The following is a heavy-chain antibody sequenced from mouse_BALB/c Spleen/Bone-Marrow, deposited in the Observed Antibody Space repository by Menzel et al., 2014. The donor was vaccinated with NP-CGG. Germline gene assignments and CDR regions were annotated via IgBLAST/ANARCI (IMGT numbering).Heavy chain of an antibody. CDR3: GRTCYGNDY. D-gene: IGHD2-10*01. V-gene: IGHV1-54*01. CDR1: GYAFTNYL. CDR2: IIPGSGGT. Sequence: QVQLQQSGAELVRPGTSVKVSCKASGYAFTNYLIEWVKQRPGQGLEWIGVIIPGSGGTNYNEKFKGKATLTADKSSSNACRQLCSLTSDDSAVYFCGRTCYGNDYWGQGTALTASS. J-gene: IGHJ2*01.